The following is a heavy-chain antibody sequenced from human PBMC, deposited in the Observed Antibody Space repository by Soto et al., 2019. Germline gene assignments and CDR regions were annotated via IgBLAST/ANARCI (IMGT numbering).Heavy chain of an antibody. CDR3: ATIFGGDPDANCFDP. CDR2: FDPEDGET. J-gene: IGHJ5*02. Sequence: GASVKVSCKVSGYTLTELSMHWVRQAPGKGLEWMGGFDPEDGETIYAQKFQGRVTMTEDTSTDTAYMELSSLRSEDTAVYYCATIFGGDPDANCFDPWGQGTLVTVSS. V-gene: IGHV1-24*01. D-gene: IGHD2-21*02. CDR1: GYTLTELS.